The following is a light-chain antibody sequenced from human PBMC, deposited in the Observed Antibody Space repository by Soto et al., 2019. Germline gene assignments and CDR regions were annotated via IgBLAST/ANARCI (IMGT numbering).Light chain of an antibody. V-gene: IGKV3-20*01. Sequence: NALTLSPGTMSASSGARATISCRARQRVSSSFLAWYHQKPGQPPRLLIYGASSRATGIPDRFSGSGSGTDFTLSISSVEPEEAAVYYCQKYGSASPWTFGQGTKVDI. CDR1: QRVSSSF. CDR2: GAS. CDR3: QKYGSASPWT. J-gene: IGKJ1*01.